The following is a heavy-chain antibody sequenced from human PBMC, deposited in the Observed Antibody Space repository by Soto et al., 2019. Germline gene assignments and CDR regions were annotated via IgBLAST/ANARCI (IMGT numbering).Heavy chain of an antibody. CDR3: ARAPFPQYYYDSSGYYPFDY. V-gene: IGHV1-69*01. CDR1: GGTFSSYA. J-gene: IGHJ4*02. CDR2: IIPIFGTA. Sequence: QVQLVQSGAEVKKPGSSVKVSCKASGGTFSSYAISWVRQAPEQGLEWMGGIIPIFGTANYAQKFQGRVTITADESTSTAYMELSSLRSEDTAVYYCARAPFPQYYYDSSGYYPFDYWGQGTLVTVSS. D-gene: IGHD3-22*01.